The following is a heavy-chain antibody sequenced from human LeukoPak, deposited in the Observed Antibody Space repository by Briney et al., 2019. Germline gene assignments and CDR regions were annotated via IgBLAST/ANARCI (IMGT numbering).Heavy chain of an antibody. V-gene: IGHV3-30*18. CDR2: ISYDGSNK. Sequence: PWRTLTLSCPASGLTYSSDGMHCGRRAPGKQLEKMAVISYDGSNKYYADSVKGRFTISRDNSKNTLYLQMNSLRAEDTAVYYCAKDRIAAAGTGEGCVYWGQGTQVTVSS. CDR3: AKDRIAAAGTGEGCVY. J-gene: IGHJ4*02. D-gene: IGHD6-13*01. CDR1: GLTYSSDG.